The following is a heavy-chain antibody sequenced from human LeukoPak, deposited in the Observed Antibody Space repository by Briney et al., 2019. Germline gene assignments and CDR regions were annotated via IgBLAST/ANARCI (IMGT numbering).Heavy chain of an antibody. J-gene: IGHJ4*02. CDR2: ISSSSIYI. CDR3: ARDRDYGHRYCTTASCYSHFDY. CDR1: GFTFSSYS. V-gene: IGHV3-21*01. D-gene: IGHD2-2*02. Sequence: PGGSLRLSCAASGFTFSSYSMNWVRQAPGKGLEWVSSISSSSIYIYYADSVKGRFTISRDNAKNSLYLQMNSLRAEDTAVYYCARDRDYGHRYCTTASCYSHFDYWGQGTLVTVSS.